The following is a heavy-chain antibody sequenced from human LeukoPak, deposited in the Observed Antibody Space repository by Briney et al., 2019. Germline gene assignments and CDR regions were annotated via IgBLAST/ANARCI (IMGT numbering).Heavy chain of an antibody. CDR3: ARGVKGRVINFPIHKYGMDV. D-gene: IGHD3-22*01. CDR1: GYTFTSYD. CDR2: MNPNSGNT. Sequence: ASVKVSCKASGYTFTSYDINWVRQATGQGLEWMGWMNPNSGNTGYAQKFQGRVTMTRNTSISTAYMELSSLRSEDTAVYYCARGVKGRVINFPIHKYGMDVWGQGTTVTVSS. J-gene: IGHJ6*02. V-gene: IGHV1-8*01.